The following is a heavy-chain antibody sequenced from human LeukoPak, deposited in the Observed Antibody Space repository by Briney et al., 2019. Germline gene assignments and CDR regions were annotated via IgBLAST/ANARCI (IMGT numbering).Heavy chain of an antibody. V-gene: IGHV4-34*01. CDR1: GGSISSYY. Sequence: SETLSLTCTVSGGSISSYYWSWIRQPAGKGLEWIGEINHSGSTNYNPSLKSRVTISVDTSKNQFSLKLSSVTAADTAVYYCARGRGVEDYYDSSGDIDYWGQGTLVTVSS. CDR3: ARGRGVEDYYDSSGDIDY. D-gene: IGHD3-22*01. J-gene: IGHJ4*02. CDR2: INHSGST.